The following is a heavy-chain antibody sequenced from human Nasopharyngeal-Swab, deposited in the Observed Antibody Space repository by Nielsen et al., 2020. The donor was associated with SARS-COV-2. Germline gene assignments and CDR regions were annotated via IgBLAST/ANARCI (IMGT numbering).Heavy chain of an antibody. J-gene: IGHJ6*02. D-gene: IGHD3-16*02. CDR1: GFTFSSYW. V-gene: IGHV3-7*01. CDR2: IKQDGSEK. Sequence: GESLKISCAASGFTFSSYWMSWVRQAPGKGLEWVANIKQDGSEKYYVDSVKGRFTISRDNAKNSLYLQMNSLRAEDTAVYYCARETYYDYVWGSYRADYYYGMDVWGQGTTVTVPS. CDR3: ARETYYDYVWGSYRADYYYGMDV.